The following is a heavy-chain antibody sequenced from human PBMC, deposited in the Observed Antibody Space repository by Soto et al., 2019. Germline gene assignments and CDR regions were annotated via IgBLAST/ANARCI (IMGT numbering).Heavy chain of an antibody. Sequence: SETLSLTCTVSGGSISSYYWSWIRQPPGKGLEWIGYIYYSGSTNYNPSLKSRVTISVDTSKNQFSLKLSSVTAADTAVYYCAREPYDFWSGYIQDYFDYWGQGTLVTVSS. CDR3: AREPYDFWSGYIQDYFDY. D-gene: IGHD3-3*01. J-gene: IGHJ4*02. V-gene: IGHV4-59*01. CDR2: IYYSGST. CDR1: GGSISSYY.